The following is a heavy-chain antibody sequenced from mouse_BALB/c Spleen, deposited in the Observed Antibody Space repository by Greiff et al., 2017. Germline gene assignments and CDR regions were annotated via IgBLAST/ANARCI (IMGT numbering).Heavy chain of an antibody. CDR2: ISSGSSTI. V-gene: IGHV5-17*02. CDR1: GFTFSSFG. Sequence: EVKLVESGGGLVQPGGSRKLSCAASGFTFSSFGMHWVRQAPEKGLEWVAYISSGSSTIYYADTVKGRFTISRDNPKNTLFLPMTSLRSEDTAMYYCAREEYGNSMDYWGQGTSVTVSS. CDR3: AREEYGNSMDY. D-gene: IGHD2-10*02. J-gene: IGHJ4*01.